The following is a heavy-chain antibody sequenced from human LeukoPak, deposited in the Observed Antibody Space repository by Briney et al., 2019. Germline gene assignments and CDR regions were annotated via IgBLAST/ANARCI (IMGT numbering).Heavy chain of an antibody. J-gene: IGHJ5*02. CDR2: IYSGGST. CDR1: GFTVSSNC. CDR3: AKFIDYYASGSYSSWFDP. D-gene: IGHD3-10*01. Sequence: QPGGSLRLSCAASGFTVSSNCMSWVRQAPGKGLEWVSVIYSGGSTYYADSVKGRFTISRDNSKNTLYLQMNSLRAEDTAVYCCAKFIDYYASGSYSSWFDPWGQGTLVTVSS. V-gene: IGHV3-53*01.